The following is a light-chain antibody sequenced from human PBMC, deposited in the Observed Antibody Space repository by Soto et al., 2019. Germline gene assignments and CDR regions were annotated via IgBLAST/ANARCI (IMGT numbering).Light chain of an antibody. V-gene: IGLV2-8*01. CDR2: EVN. Sequence: QSVLTQPPSAYGSTGQTVTISCTGTNSDVVGNNYVSWYQQYPGKAPKLIIYEVNERPSAVPARFSGSKSGNTASLTLSGSQPADEADYYCSSYAGSNLYVFGTGTKVTAL. CDR3: SSYAGSNLYV. CDR1: NSDVVGNNY. J-gene: IGLJ1*01.